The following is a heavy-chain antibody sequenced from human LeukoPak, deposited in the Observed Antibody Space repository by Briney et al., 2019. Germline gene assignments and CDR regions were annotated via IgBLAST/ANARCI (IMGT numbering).Heavy chain of an antibody. CDR1: GFTFSSYA. J-gene: IGHJ4*02. D-gene: IGHD3-16*01. CDR2: ISYDGSNK. Sequence: PGRSLRLSCAASGFTFSSYAMHWVRQAPGKGLEWVAVISYDGSNKYYADSVKGRFTISRDNSKNTLYLQMNSLRAEDTAVYYCAKDWDYDYVWGPHYWGQGTLVTVSS. CDR3: AKDWDYDYVWGPHY. V-gene: IGHV3-30-3*01.